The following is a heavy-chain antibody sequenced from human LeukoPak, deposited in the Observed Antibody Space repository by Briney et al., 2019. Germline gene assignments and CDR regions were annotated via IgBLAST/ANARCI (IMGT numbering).Heavy chain of an antibody. CDR1: GGSFSGYY. D-gene: IGHD5-24*01. J-gene: IGHJ4*02. Sequence: PSETLSLTCADYGGSFSGYYWSWIRQPPGKGLEWIGEINHSGSTNYNPSLKSRVTMPVDTSKNQFSLKLSSLTATDTAVYYCARLAVEMATINYWGQGTLVTVSS. CDR3: ARLAVEMATINY. V-gene: IGHV4-34*01. CDR2: INHSGST.